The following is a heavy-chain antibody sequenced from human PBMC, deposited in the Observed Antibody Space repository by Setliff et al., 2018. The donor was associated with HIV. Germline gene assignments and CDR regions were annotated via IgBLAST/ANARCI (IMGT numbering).Heavy chain of an antibody. CDR1: GFTFSSYA. Sequence: PGGSLRLSCAASGFTFSSYAMSWVRQAPGKGLDWVSAISGSAGSTYYADSVKGRFTISRDNSKSTLYLQMNSLRAEDTAVYYCARDKYVWGSYRYAFDYWGQGTLVTVSS. D-gene: IGHD3-16*02. V-gene: IGHV3-23*01. CDR3: ARDKYVWGSYRYAFDY. J-gene: IGHJ4*02. CDR2: ISGSAGST.